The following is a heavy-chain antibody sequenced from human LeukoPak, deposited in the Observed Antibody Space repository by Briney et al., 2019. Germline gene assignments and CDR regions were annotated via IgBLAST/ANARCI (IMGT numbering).Heavy chain of an antibody. CDR2: ISGSGGST. Sequence: GGSLRLSCAASGFTFSSYAMSWVRQAPGKGLEWVSAISGSGGSTYYADSVKGRFTISRDNAKNSLYLQMNSLRAEDTAVYYCAREYRYYDILTGFLDYWGQGTLVTASS. V-gene: IGHV3-23*01. D-gene: IGHD3-9*01. J-gene: IGHJ4*02. CDR1: GFTFSSYA. CDR3: AREYRYYDILTGFLDY.